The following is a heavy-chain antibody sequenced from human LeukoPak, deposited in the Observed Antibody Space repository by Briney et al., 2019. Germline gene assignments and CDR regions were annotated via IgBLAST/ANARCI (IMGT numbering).Heavy chain of an antibody. CDR1: GYTFTNYG. J-gene: IGHJ4*02. Sequence: ASVKVSCKASGYTFTNYGISWVRQAPGQGLEWMGWISGYNGNTNYAQKLQGRVTMTTDTSTSTAYMELRSLRSDDAAVYYCARGSGYYDSSGDTWDWGQGTLVTVSS. CDR3: ARGSGYYDSSGDTWD. D-gene: IGHD3-22*01. CDR2: ISGYNGNT. V-gene: IGHV1-18*01.